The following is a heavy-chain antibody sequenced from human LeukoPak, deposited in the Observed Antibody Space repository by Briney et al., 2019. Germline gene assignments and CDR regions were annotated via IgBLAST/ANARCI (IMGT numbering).Heavy chain of an antibody. CDR3: AREFRSNYNDAFDL. CDR1: GGTFSSYA. CDR2: IIPILGIA. Sequence: SVKVSCKASGGTFSSYAISWVRQAPGQGLEWMGRIIPILGIANYAQKFQGRVTMTRDTSISTADMELSRLRFDDTAVYYCAREFRSNYNDAFDLWGQGTLVTVSS. D-gene: IGHD3-10*01. V-gene: IGHV1-69*04. J-gene: IGHJ3*01.